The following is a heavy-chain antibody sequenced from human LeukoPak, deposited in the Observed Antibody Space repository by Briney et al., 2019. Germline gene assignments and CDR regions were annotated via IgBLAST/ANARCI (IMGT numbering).Heavy chain of an antibody. CDR1: GFTFGDYA. D-gene: IGHD5-24*01. V-gene: IGHV3-49*04. CDR2: IRRKGYGGTT. J-gene: IGHJ4*02. Sequence: GGALRLSCTPSGFTFGDYAMSWVRQAPGKGLEGVGFIRRKGYGGTTEYAASVKGRFTISRDDSKSIAYLQMNTLKTEDTAVYYCAREAEMTTIYYFDYWGQGTLVTVSS. CDR3: AREAEMTTIYYFDY.